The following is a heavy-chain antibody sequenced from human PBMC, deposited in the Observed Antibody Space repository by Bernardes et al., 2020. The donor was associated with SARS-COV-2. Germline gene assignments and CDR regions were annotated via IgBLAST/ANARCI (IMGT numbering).Heavy chain of an antibody. V-gene: IGHV3-64*01. CDR1: GFTFRSYA. CDR3: ARSTYYDFWSGYFTDAFDI. J-gene: IGHJ3*02. D-gene: IGHD3-3*01. CDR2: ISSNGGST. Sequence: GGSLIRSCAASGFTFRSYAMHWVRQAPGPGLEYVSAISSNGGSTYYANSVKGRFTISRDNSKNTLYLQMGSLRAEDMAVYYCARSTYYDFWSGYFTDAFDIWGQGTMVTVSS.